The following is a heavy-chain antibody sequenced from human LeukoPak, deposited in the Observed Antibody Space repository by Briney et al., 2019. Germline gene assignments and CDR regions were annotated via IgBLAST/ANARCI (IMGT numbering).Heavy chain of an antibody. J-gene: IGHJ3*02. D-gene: IGHD6-6*01. CDR3: ARGRARRDRAFDI. CDR1: GGSISSSSYY. V-gene: IGHV4-39*01. Sequence: SETLSLTCTVSGGSISSSSYYWGWIRQPPGKGLEWIGSIYYSGSTYYNPSLKSRVTISVDTSKNQFSLKLSSVTAADTAVYYCARGRARRDRAFDIWGQGTMVTVSS. CDR2: IYYSGST.